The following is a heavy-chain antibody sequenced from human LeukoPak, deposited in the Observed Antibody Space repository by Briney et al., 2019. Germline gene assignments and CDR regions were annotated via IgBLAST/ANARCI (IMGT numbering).Heavy chain of an antibody. CDR3: AKVGTARGYYFDY. J-gene: IGHJ4*02. CDR1: GFTFSSYA. D-gene: IGHD6-6*01. CDR2: ISGSGGST. V-gene: IGHV3-23*01. Sequence: SGGSLRLSCAASGFTFSSYAMSWVRQAPGKGLEWVSAISGSGGSTYYADSVKGRFTISRDNSKNTLNLQMNSLRAEDTAVYYCAKVGTARGYYFDYRGQGTLVTVSS.